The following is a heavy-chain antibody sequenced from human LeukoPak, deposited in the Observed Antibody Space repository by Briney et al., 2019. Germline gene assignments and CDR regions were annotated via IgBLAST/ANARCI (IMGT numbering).Heavy chain of an antibody. D-gene: IGHD3-10*01. Sequence: GGSLRLSCAASGFTFSNHWMHWVRQAPRKGLMWVSRINRGGSRTDYADSVKGRFTISRDDAKNTLYLQLNSLRAEDTAVYYCARGGDEGYYHCDYWGQGTLVTVSS. CDR1: GFTFSNHW. V-gene: IGHV3-74*01. CDR3: ARGGDEGYYHCDY. J-gene: IGHJ4*02. CDR2: INRGGSRT.